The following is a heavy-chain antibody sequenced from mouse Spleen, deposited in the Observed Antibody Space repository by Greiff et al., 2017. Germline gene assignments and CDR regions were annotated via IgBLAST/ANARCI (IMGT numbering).Heavy chain of an antibody. Sequence: EVQLVESGGGLVKPGGSLKLSCAASGFTFSDYGMHWVRQAPEKGLEWVAYISSGSSTIYYADTVKGRFTISRDNAKNTLFLQMTSLRSEDTAMYYCARPRYYGSACFAYWGQGTLVTVSA. D-gene: IGHD1-1*01. J-gene: IGHJ3*01. CDR3: ARPRYYGSACFAY. CDR2: ISSGSSTI. V-gene: IGHV5-17*01. CDR1: GFTFSDYG.